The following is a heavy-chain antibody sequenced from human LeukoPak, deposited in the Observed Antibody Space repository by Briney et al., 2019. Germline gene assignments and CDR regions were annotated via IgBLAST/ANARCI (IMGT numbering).Heavy chain of an antibody. V-gene: IGHV1-69*01. D-gene: IGHD3-9*01. Sequence: ASVKVSCKASGGTFSSYAISWVRQAPGQGLEWMGGIIPIFGTANYAQKFQGRVTITADESTSTAYMELSSLRSEDTAVYYCARVLRYFDWLLADGAFDIWGQGTMVTVSS. J-gene: IGHJ3*02. CDR2: IIPIFGTA. CDR1: GGTFSSYA. CDR3: ARVLRYFDWLLADGAFDI.